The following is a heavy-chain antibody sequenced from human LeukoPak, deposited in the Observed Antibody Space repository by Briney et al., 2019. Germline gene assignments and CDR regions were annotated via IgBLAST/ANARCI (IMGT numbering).Heavy chain of an antibody. CDR2: ISGSGGST. CDR1: GFTFSSYA. V-gene: IGHV3-23*01. CDR3: ARDGSGYSSGWYEAYYYYGMDV. D-gene: IGHD6-19*01. J-gene: IGHJ6*02. Sequence: GGSLRLSCAASGFTFSSYAMSWVRQAPGKGLEWVSAISGSGGSTYYADSVKGRFTISRDNSKNTLYLQMNSLRAEDTAVYYCARDGSGYSSGWYEAYYYYGMDVWGQGTTVTVSS.